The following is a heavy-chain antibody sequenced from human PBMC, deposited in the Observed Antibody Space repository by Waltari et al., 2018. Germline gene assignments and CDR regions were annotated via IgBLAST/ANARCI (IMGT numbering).Heavy chain of an antibody. CDR2: ISWNSGSI. CDR3: AKVRIPARLLSVVVTDLEFEY. V-gene: IGHV3-9*01. Sequence: EAQLVESGGGLVQPGRSLRLSCAASGFTFDDYAMHWVRQAPGKGLEWVSGISWNSGSIGYADSVKGRFIISRDNAKNSLYLQMNSLRAEDTALYYCAKVRIPARLLSVVVTDLEFEYWGQGTLVTVSS. J-gene: IGHJ4*02. D-gene: IGHD6-6*01. CDR1: GFTFDDYA.